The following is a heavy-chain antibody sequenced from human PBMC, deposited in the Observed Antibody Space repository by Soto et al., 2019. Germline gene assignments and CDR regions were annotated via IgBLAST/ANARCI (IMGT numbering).Heavy chain of an antibody. D-gene: IGHD2-15*01. J-gene: IGHJ4*02. V-gene: IGHV2-5*02. CDR1: GFSLSTSGVG. CDR3: AHSQTTGGYCSGGSCHFDY. CDR2: IYWDDDK. Sequence: QITLKESGPTLVKPTQTLTLTCTFSGFSLSTSGVGVGWIRQPPGKALEWLALIYWDDDKRYSPSLKSRLTIPKDTSKNPVVLTMTHMDPVDTATYYCAHSQTTGGYCSGGSCHFDYWGQGTLVSVSS.